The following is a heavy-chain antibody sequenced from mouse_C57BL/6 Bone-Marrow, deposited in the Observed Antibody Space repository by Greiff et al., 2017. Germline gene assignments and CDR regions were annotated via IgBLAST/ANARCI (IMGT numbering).Heavy chain of an antibody. CDR2: INTYSGVP. Sequence: QIQLVQSGPELKKPGETVKISCKASGYTFTTYGMSWVKQAPGKGLKWMGWINTYSGVPTYADDFKGRFAFSLETSASTAYLQINNRKNEDTATYFCARGYDRFAYWGQGTLVTVSA. CDR3: ARGYDRFAY. CDR1: GYTFTTYG. V-gene: IGHV9-3*01. J-gene: IGHJ3*01. D-gene: IGHD2-14*01.